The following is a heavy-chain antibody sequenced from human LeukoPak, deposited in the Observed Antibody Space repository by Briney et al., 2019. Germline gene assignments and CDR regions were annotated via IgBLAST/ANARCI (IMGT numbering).Heavy chain of an antibody. D-gene: IGHD1-26*01. CDR3: ARVAVGATTELDY. J-gene: IGHJ4*02. CDR1: GYTFTGYY. CDR2: INPNSGGT. Sequence: ASVKVSCKASGYTFTGYYMHWVRQAPGQGLEWMGWINPNSGGTNYAQKFQGRVTMTRDTSISTAYMELSRLRSDDTAVYYCARVAVGATTELDYWGQGTLVTVSS. V-gene: IGHV1-2*02.